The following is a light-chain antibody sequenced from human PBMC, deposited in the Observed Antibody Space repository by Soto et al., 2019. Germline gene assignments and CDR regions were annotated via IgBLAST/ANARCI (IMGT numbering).Light chain of an antibody. CDR3: QQAHSFPIT. CDR2: GAS. J-gene: IGKJ5*01. V-gene: IGKV1-12*01. CDR1: QAISSW. Sequence: DIQMTQSPSSVSASVGDRVTITCRASQAISSWLAWYQQNPGKAPKLLIYGASSLQSGVPSRFSGSGSGTYFTLTISRLQPEDFATYYCQQAHSFPITFGQGTRLEIK.